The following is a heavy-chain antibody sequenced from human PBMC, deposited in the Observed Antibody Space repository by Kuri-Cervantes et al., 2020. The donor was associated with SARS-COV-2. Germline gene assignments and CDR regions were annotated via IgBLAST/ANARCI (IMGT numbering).Heavy chain of an antibody. Sequence: ASVKVSCKASGYTFTGYYMHWVRQAPGQGLEWMGWINPNSGGTNYAQKFQGRVTMTRDTSISTAYMELSRLRSDDTAVYYCARVRYIVGATETYYFDYWGQGTRVTVSS. V-gene: IGHV1-2*02. J-gene: IGHJ4*02. CDR1: GYTFTGYY. CDR3: ARVRYIVGATETYYFDY. CDR2: INPNSGGT. D-gene: IGHD1-26*01.